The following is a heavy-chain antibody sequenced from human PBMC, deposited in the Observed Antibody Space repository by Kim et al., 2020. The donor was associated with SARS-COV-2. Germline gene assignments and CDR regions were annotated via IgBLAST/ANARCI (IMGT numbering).Heavy chain of an antibody. V-gene: IGHV3-7*03. D-gene: IGHD3-3*01. J-gene: IGHJ4*02. CDR3: ARYRNDFWSGYFDY. Sequence: GGSLRLSCAASGLIFSNYWMSWVRQAPGKGLEWVANIKKDGSEKYYVDSVKGRFTISRDNAKNSLYLQMNSLRVEDTAVYYCARYRNDFWSGYFDYWGRGTLVTVSS. CDR1: GLIFSNYW. CDR2: IKKDGSEK.